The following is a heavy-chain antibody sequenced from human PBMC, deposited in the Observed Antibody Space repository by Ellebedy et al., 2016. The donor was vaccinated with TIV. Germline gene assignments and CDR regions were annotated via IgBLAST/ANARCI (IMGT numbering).Heavy chain of an antibody. V-gene: IGHV4-59*08. Sequence: MPSETLSLTCTVSGGSITSYYWDWIRQPPGKGLEWIGYTHYSGSTYYNPSPKSRVTISIDTSRNQFSLRLTSVTAADTAVYFCAGKIAGYYYGLDVWGQGTTVTVSS. CDR1: GGSITSYY. CDR3: AGKIAGYYYGLDV. J-gene: IGHJ6*02. CDR2: THYSGST.